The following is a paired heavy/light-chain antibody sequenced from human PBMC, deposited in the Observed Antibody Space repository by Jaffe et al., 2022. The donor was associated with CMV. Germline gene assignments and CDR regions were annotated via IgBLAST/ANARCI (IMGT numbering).Light chain of an antibody. CDR3: QAWDSNTGV. Sequence: SYELTQPPSVSVSPGQTASITCSGDKLGDKYVCWYQLKAGQSPLLVIYQDNIRPSGIPGRFSGSNSGKTATLTISGTQAMDEADYYCQAWDSNTGVFGTGTKVTVL. CDR1: KLGDKY. CDR2: QDN. J-gene: IGLJ1*01. V-gene: IGLV3-1*01.
Heavy chain of an antibody. CDR2: LSDSGST. CDR3: ARSRITPPTTEGYTYFFDF. V-gene: IGHV4-61*01. Sequence: QVQLQESGPGLVKPSETLSLTCTVSGDSVSSGSYYWSWLRQPPGKGLEWIGYLSDSGSTNYNPSLKSRVTISVDTSKNQFSLELTSVTAADTAVYYCARSRITPPTTEGYTYFFDFWGQGTLVTVSS. D-gene: IGHD2-15*01. J-gene: IGHJ4*02. CDR1: GDSVSSGSYY.